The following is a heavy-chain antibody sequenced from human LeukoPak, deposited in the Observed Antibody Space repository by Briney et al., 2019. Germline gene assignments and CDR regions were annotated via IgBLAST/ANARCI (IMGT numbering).Heavy chain of an antibody. D-gene: IGHD3-10*01. CDR2: IIPIFGTA. V-gene: IGHV1-69*06. J-gene: IGHJ4*02. Sequence: ASVKVSCKASGYTFTDLYIHWVRQAPGQGLEWMGGIIPIFGTANYAQKFQGRVTITADKSTSTAYMELSSLRSEDTAVYYCASARYGSGSYYKDYWGQGTLVTVSS. CDR1: GYTFTDLY. CDR3: ASARYGSGSYYKDY.